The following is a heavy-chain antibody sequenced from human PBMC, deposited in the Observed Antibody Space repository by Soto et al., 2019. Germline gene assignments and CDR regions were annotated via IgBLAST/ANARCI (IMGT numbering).Heavy chain of an antibody. CDR2: IWYDGSNK. D-gene: IGHD1-1*01. CDR1: GFTFSSYG. V-gene: IGHV3-33*01. Sequence: QVQLVESGGGVVQPGRSLRLSCAASGFTFSSYGMHWVRQAPGKGLEWVAVIWYDGSNKYYADSVKGRFTISRDNSKNTLYLQMTSLRAEDTAVYYCAREEAGYNWNLSYYYGMDVWGQGTTVTVSS. CDR3: AREEAGYNWNLSYYYGMDV. J-gene: IGHJ6*02.